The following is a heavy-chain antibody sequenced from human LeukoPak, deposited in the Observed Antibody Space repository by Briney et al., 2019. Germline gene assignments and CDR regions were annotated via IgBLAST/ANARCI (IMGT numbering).Heavy chain of an antibody. V-gene: IGHV4-34*01. J-gene: IGHJ3*02. CDR1: GGSFSGYY. CDR2: INHSGST. Sequence: SETLSLTCAVYGGSFSGYYWSWIRQPPGKGLEWIGEINHSGSTNYNPSLKSRVTISVDTSKNQFSLKLSSVTAADTAVYYCARVNYYDSSGHPDAFDIWGQGTMVTVSS. CDR3: ARVNYYDSSGHPDAFDI. D-gene: IGHD3-22*01.